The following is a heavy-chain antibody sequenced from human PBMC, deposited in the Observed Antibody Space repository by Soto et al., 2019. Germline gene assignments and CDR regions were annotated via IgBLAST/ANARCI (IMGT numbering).Heavy chain of an antibody. D-gene: IGHD1-1*01. CDR1: GFTFNDYA. J-gene: IGHJ4*02. CDR3: AKDRSGIWNYFDY. Sequence: DVQLVESGGGLVQPGRSLRLSCAASGFTFNDYAMHWVRQVPGKGLEWVSGISWNSGRIGYADSVKGRFTISRDNAKKSLYLQMNSLKPEDTALYYCAKDRSGIWNYFDYWGQGSLVTVSS. CDR2: ISWNSGRI. V-gene: IGHV3-9*01.